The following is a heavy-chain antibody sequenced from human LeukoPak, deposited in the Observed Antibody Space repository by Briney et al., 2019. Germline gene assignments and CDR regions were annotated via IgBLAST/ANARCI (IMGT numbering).Heavy chain of an antibody. Sequence: SVKVSCKASRGTFSSYAISWVRQAPGQGLEWTGRIIPIFGTANYAQKFQGRVTITTDESTSTAYMELSSLRSEDTAVYYCARDPSSSWSYNWFDPWGQGTLVTVSS. J-gene: IGHJ5*02. CDR3: ARDPSSSWSYNWFDP. CDR2: IIPIFGTA. CDR1: RGTFSSYA. D-gene: IGHD6-13*01. V-gene: IGHV1-69*05.